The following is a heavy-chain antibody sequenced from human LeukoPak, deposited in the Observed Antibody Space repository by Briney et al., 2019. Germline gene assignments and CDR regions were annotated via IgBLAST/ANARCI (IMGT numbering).Heavy chain of an antibody. CDR1: GFTFSTYG. CDR2: MSYDGSDK. Sequence: PGGSLRLSCAAPGFTFSTYGMHWVRQAPGKGLEWAAVMSYDGSDKYYADSVKGRFTISRDNSKNTLYLQMNSLRVEDTAVYYCAKADCSTTSCYFDPWGQGTLVTVSS. J-gene: IGHJ5*02. V-gene: IGHV3-30*18. CDR3: AKADCSTTSCYFDP. D-gene: IGHD2-2*01.